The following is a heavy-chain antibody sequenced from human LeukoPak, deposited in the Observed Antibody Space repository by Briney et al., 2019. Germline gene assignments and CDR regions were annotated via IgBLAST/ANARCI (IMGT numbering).Heavy chain of an antibody. CDR2: IYYSGNT. V-gene: IGHV4-59*01. Sequence: SETLSLTCTVSGGSINSYYWSWIRQPQGKGLEWIGYIYYSGNTNYNPSLKSRVSISIDTSKNQLSLQLSSVTAADTAVYYCARDRDSSGLRDFDLWGRGTLVTVSA. CDR1: GGSINSYY. CDR3: ARDRDSSGLRDFDL. J-gene: IGHJ2*01. D-gene: IGHD3-22*01.